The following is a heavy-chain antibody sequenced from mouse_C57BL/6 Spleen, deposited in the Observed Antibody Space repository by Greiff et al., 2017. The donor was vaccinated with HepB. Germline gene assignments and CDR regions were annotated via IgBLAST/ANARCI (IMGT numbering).Heavy chain of an antibody. V-gene: IGHV1-50*01. CDR2: IDPSDSYT. CDR3: ARGPVVAEGFAY. CDR1: GYTFTSYW. D-gene: IGHD1-1*01. J-gene: IGHJ3*01. Sequence: VQLQQPGAELVKPGASVKLSCKASGYTFTSYWMQWVKQRPGQGLEWIGEIDPSDSYTNYNQKFKGKATVTVDTSSSTAYMQLSSLTSEDSAVYYCARGPVVAEGFAYWGQGTLVTVSA.